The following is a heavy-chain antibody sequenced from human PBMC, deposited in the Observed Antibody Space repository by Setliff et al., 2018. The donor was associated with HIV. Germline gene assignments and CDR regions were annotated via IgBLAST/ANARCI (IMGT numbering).Heavy chain of an antibody. CDR1: GYSFTTSG. CDR3: ARDAPGNTEAAPDY. CDR2: INIRSGNT. V-gene: IGHV1-18*01. Sequence: ASVKVSCKASGYSFTTSGVSWVRQAPGQGLEWMGWINIRSGNTNYAQKFQGRVTITTDTSTSTAYMELRSLRSDDTAVYYCARDAPGNTEAAPDYWGQGTLVTVSS. J-gene: IGHJ4*02. D-gene: IGHD6-6*01.